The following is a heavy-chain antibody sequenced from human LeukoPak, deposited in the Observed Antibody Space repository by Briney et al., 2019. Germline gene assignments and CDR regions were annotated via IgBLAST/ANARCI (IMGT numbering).Heavy chain of an antibody. CDR3: ARGRPHLLPDS. V-gene: IGHV3-74*01. CDR2: VDSDGGGT. J-gene: IGHJ4*02. Sequence: GGSLRLSCAASGFTFNKHWIHWVRQAPGKGLVWVSRVDSDGGGTTLVDSVKGRFTISRDNAKNTVYLQMSSLRVEDTAVYYCARGRPHLLPDSWGQGTLVTVSS. D-gene: IGHD2-21*01. CDR1: GFTFNKHW.